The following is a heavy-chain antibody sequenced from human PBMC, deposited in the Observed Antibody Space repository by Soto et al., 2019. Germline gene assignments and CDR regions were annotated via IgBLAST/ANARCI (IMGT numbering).Heavy chain of an antibody. CDR1: GGTFSSYA. Sequence: GASVKVSCKASGGTFSSYAISWVRQAPGQGLEWMGGIIPIFGTANYAQKFQGRVTITADESTSTAYMELSSLRSEDTAVYYCARDLIVATTLPNWFDPWGQGTLVTVSS. CDR2: IIPIFGTA. CDR3: ARDLIVATTLPNWFDP. V-gene: IGHV1-69*13. D-gene: IGHD5-12*01. J-gene: IGHJ5*02.